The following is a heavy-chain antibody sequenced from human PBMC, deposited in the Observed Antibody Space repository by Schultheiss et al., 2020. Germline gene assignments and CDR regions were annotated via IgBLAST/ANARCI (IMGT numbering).Heavy chain of an antibody. CDR2: ISYDGSNK. V-gene: IGHV3-30-3*01. Sequence: GGSLRLSCAASGFTFSSYAMHWVRQAPGKGLEWVAVISYDGSNKYYADSVKGRFTISRDNSKNTLYLQMNSLRAEDTAVYYCARDDSARFDPWGQGTLVTVSS. CDR3: ARDDSARFDP. J-gene: IGHJ5*02. CDR1: GFTFSSYA. D-gene: IGHD3-22*01.